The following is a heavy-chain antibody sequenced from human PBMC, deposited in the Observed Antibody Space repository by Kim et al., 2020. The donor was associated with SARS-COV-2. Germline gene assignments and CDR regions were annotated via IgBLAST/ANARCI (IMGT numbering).Heavy chain of an antibody. Sequence: ASVKVSCKASGYTFTRYSIHWVRQAPGQGLEWMGWINTNNGDTNYVEKFQGRVTMTRDTSISTAYMELTRLTSDDTAVYYCTRGGGGSYVDYWGQGTLVTVSS. CDR2: INTNNGDT. V-gene: IGHV1-2*02. CDR1: GYTFTRYS. D-gene: IGHD1-26*01. CDR3: TRGGGGSYVDY. J-gene: IGHJ4*02.